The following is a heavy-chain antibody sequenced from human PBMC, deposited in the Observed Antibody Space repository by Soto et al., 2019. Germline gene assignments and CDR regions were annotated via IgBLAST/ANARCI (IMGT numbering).Heavy chain of an antibody. Sequence: ASVKVSCKASGYTFTGYYMHWVRQAPGQRLEWMGWINAANGDTKYSPKFQGRVTITRDTSASTAYMELSSLRSQDTAVYYCVRRHVSTTGIHWFDPWGQGTLVTVSS. D-gene: IGHD1-1*01. CDR3: VRRHVSTTGIHWFDP. V-gene: IGHV1-3*01. CDR1: GYTFTGYY. CDR2: INAANGDT. J-gene: IGHJ5*02.